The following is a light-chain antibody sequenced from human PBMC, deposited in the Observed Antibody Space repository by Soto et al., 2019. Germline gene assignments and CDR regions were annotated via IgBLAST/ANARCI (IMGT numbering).Light chain of an antibody. Sequence: QSALTQPASVSGSPGQSITISFTGTSSDVGGYIWVSWYQHHPGKAPKLIIYDVNIRPSGVSGRFSGSKSGNTASLTISGLQTEDEAEYYCVSYTSRSTYVFGSGTKLTVL. CDR2: DVN. CDR3: VSYTSRSTYV. V-gene: IGLV2-14*01. J-gene: IGLJ1*01. CDR1: SSDVGGYIW.